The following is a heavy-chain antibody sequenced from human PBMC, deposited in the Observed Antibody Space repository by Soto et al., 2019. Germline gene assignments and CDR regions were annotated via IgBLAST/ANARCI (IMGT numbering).Heavy chain of an antibody. J-gene: IGHJ4*02. CDR1: GGSFSGYY. D-gene: IGHD1-26*01. CDR2: INHSGST. CDR3: ARGLISGYYYSGGWYYFDY. Sequence: QVQLQQWGAGLLKPSETLSLTCAVYGGSFSGYYWSWIRQSPGKGLEWIGQINHSGSTNYNPSLKSRVTISVDTSKKQFPLELSSVTAADTAVYYCARGLISGYYYSGGWYYFDYWGQGTLVTVSS. V-gene: IGHV4-34*01.